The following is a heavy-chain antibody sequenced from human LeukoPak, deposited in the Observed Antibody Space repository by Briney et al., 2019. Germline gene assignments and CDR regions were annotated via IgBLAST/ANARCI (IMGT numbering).Heavy chain of an antibody. V-gene: IGHV1-46*01. Sequence: ASVKVSCKASGCTFTSYYMHWVGQAAGQGRDGMGIINPSGGRNSYAQKFQGRVTMTRDMSTSTVYMELSSLRSEDTAVYYCARRAPVAGGDSFDIWGQGTMVTVSS. D-gene: IGHD6-19*01. CDR1: GCTFTSYY. J-gene: IGHJ3*02. CDR3: ARRAPVAGGDSFDI. CDR2: INPSGGRN.